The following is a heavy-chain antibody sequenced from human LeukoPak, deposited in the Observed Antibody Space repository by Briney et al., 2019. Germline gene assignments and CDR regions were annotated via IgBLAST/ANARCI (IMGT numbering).Heavy chain of an antibody. CDR3: ARRSDSGYDFDY. CDR1: GGSISRYY. CDR2: IYYSGSS. D-gene: IGHD5-12*01. Sequence: SETLSLTCTVSGGSISRYYWSWIRQPPGKRLEWIGYIYYSGSSNYNPSLKSRVTISVDTSKNQFSLKVNSVTAAATAVYYCARRSDSGYDFDYWGQGTLVTVSS. V-gene: IGHV4-59*01. J-gene: IGHJ4*02.